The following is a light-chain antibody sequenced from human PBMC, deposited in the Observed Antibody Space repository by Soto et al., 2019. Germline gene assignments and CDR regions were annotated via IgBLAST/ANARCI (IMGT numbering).Light chain of an antibody. V-gene: IGKV3-15*01. CDR2: GAS. J-gene: IGKJ4*01. CDR3: QQYNNWALT. CDR1: QSVSSN. Sequence: EIVMTQSPATLSVSPGERATLSCRASQSVSSNLAWYQQKPGQAPRLLIYGASTRATGIPARFSGSGSGTEFTLTISSLQSEDFAVYYCQQYNNWALTFGGGPKVDIK.